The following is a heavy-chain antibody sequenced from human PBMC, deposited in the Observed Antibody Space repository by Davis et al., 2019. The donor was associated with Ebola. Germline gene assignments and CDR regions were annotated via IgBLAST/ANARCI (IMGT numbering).Heavy chain of an antibody. CDR1: GYTFSRFA. CDR2: INAGNGNT. D-gene: IGHD4-17*01. CDR3: AGNSVTTRLDYYGMDV. V-gene: IGHV1-3*01. Sequence: AASVKVSCKASGYTFSRFAIHWVRQAPGQRLEWMGWINAGNGNTIYSQNFQGRVTITRDTSASTDYMELSSLRSEDTAVSYCAGNSVTTRLDYYGMDVWGQGTTVTVSS. J-gene: IGHJ6*02.